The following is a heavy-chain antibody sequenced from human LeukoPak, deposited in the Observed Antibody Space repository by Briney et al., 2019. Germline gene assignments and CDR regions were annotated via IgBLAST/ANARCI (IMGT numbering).Heavy chain of an antibody. CDR2: IKSKTDGGTT. J-gene: IGHJ5*02. V-gene: IGHV3-15*01. Sequence: GGSLRLSCAASGFTFSNAWMSWVRQAPGKGLEWVGRIKSKTDGGTTDYAAPVKGRFTISRDDSKNTLYLQMNSLKTEDTAVYYCTTQVMSYYYGSGSSNWFDPWGQGTLVTVSS. CDR1: GFTFSNAW. CDR3: TTQVMSYYYGSGSSNWFDP. D-gene: IGHD3-10*01.